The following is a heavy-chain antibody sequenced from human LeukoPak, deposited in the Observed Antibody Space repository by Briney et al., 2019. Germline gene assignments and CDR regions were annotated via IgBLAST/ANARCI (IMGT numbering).Heavy chain of an antibody. CDR2: IYTSGST. Sequence: SETLSLTCTVSGYSISSSYYWSWIRQPAGKGLEWIGRIYTSGSTNYNPSLKSRVTMSVDTSKNQFSLKLSSVTAADTAVYYCARDGSLYYFDYWGQGTLVTVSS. V-gene: IGHV4-4*07. J-gene: IGHJ4*02. CDR1: GYSISSSYY. CDR3: ARDGSLYYFDY.